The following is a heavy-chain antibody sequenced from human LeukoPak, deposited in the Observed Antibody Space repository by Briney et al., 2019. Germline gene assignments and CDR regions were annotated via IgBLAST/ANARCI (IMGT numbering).Heavy chain of an antibody. CDR3: ARNTSSSPWFDP. J-gene: IGHJ5*02. D-gene: IGHD6-6*01. CDR2: VYYIWTT. V-gene: IGHV4-61*01. CDR1: GGSLSNPYSY. Sequence: SETLSLTCTVSGGSLSNPYSYLRWLRQPPGRGGEWIGNVYYIWTTSYNSSLKSRVTISIYTSRNQFSLEVTSMTAADTAVYYCARNTSSSPWFDPWGQGTLVTVS.